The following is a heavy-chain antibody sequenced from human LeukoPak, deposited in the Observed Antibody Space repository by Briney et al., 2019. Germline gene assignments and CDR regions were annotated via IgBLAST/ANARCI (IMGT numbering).Heavy chain of an antibody. CDR2: INPSGGST. CDR3: ARDPVYYDIPSYYYYYMDV. Sequence: GASVKVSCKASGYTFTSYYMHWVRQAPGQGLEWMGIINPSGGSTSYAQKFQGRVTMTRDTSTSTVYMELSSLRSEDTAVYYCARDPVYYDIPSYYYYYMDVWGKGTTVTISS. CDR1: GYTFTSYY. J-gene: IGHJ6*03. V-gene: IGHV1-46*01. D-gene: IGHD3-9*01.